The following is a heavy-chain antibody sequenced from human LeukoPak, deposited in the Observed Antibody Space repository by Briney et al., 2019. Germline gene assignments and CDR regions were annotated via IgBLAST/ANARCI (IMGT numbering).Heavy chain of an antibody. D-gene: IGHD3-10*01. J-gene: IGHJ6*02. CDR1: GFTFSSYS. CDR2: ISHTGSTM. CDR3: AIPPLSGTGSSRPLAEMDI. Sequence: GGSLRLSCAASGFTFSSYSMNWVRQAPGKGLEWVSYISHTGSTMSYADSVKGRFTISRDNARNSLHLQMNSLRAEDTAVYYCAIPPLSGTGSSRPLAEMDIWGQGTTVTVSS. V-gene: IGHV3-48*04.